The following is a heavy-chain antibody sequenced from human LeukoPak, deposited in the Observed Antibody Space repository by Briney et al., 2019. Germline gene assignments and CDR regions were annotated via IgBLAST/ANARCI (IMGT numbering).Heavy chain of an antibody. D-gene: IGHD2-15*01. CDR1: GGTFSSYA. V-gene: IGHV1-69*05. CDR3: ASGYCSGGSCYVRYNFDY. Sequence: SVKVSCKASGGTFSSYAISWVRQAPGQGLEWMGGIIPIFGTANYAQKFQGRVTITTDESTSTAYMELSSLRSEDTAVYYCASGYCSGGSCYVRYNFDYWGQGTLVTVSS. CDR2: IIPIFGTA. J-gene: IGHJ4*02.